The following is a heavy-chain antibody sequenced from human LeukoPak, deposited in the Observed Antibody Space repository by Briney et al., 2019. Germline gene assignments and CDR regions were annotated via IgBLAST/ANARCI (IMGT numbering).Heavy chain of an antibody. CDR2: VNPNGGGT. CDR3: ATNYDY. J-gene: IGHJ4*02. V-gene: IGHV1-2*02. CDR1: GYTFTGCY. Sequence: ASVKVSCKASGYTFTGCYIHWVRQAPGQGLEWMGWVNPNGGGTYFAQKFQGRVTMTRDTSISTAYMELSRLRSDDTAVYYCATNYDYWGQGTLVTVSS.